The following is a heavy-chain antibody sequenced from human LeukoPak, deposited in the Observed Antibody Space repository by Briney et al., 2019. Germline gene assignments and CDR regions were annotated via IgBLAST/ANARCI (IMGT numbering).Heavy chain of an antibody. CDR2: INHSGST. Sequence: KTSETLSLTCAVYGGSFSGYYWSWIRQPPGKGLEWIGEINHSGSTNYNPSLKSRVTISVDTSKNQFSLKLSSVTAADTAVYCCARGLQWLVKYYFDYWGQGTLVTVSS. D-gene: IGHD6-19*01. CDR1: GGSFSGYY. CDR3: ARGLQWLVKYYFDY. J-gene: IGHJ4*02. V-gene: IGHV4-34*01.